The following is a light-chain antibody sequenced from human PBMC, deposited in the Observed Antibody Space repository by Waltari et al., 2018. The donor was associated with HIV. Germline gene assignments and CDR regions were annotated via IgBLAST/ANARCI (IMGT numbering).Light chain of an antibody. J-gene: IGLJ3*02. V-gene: IGLV2-11*01. CDR3: CSYADKYTWV. CDR1: SSDVGDYNY. Sequence: QSALTQPRSVSGSPGQSVTISCTGTSSDVGDYNYVSWYHQHPGKAPKLMIFDVNKRPSGFPDRFSGSKSGNTAYLTISGLQAEDEAEYYCCSYADKYTWVFGGGTKLTVL. CDR2: DVN.